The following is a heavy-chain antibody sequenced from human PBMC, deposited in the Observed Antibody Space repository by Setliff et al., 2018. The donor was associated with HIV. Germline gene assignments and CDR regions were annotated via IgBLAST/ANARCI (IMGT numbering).Heavy chain of an antibody. CDR3: ARAGYYGSTSYWEYFQH. J-gene: IGHJ1*01. CDR2: NYCNGIT. Sequence: SETLSLTCTVSGGSISSHYWSWIRQPPGKGLEWIGSNYCNGITNYNPSLKSRVTVSVDTSKNQFSLKLSSVTAADTAVYYCARAGYYGSTSYWEYFQHWGQGTLVTVSS. CDR1: GGSISSHY. V-gene: IGHV4-59*11. D-gene: IGHD3-22*01.